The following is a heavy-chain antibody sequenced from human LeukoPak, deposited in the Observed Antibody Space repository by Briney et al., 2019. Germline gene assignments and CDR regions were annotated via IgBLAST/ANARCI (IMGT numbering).Heavy chain of an antibody. V-gene: IGHV3-48*03. CDR1: GFTFSSYE. J-gene: IGHJ6*04. CDR3: AELGITMIGGV. D-gene: IGHD3-10*02. Sequence: GGSLRLSCAASGFTFSSYEMNWVGQAPGKGLEWDAYISSSGSTIYYADSVKGRFTISRDNAKNSLYLQMNSLRAEDTAVYYCAELGITMIGGVWGKGTTVTISS. CDR2: ISSSGSTI.